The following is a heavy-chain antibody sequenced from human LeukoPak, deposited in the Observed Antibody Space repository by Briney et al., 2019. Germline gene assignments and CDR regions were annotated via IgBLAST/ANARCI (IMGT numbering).Heavy chain of an antibody. CDR3: ARVFGGSSWFSEPSDY. Sequence: GGSLRLSCAASGFTFSSYGMHWVRQAPGKGLEWVAVIWYDGSNKYYADSVKGRFTISRDNSKNTLYLHMNSRRAEDTAVYYCARVFGGSSWFSEPSDYWGQGTLVTVSS. V-gene: IGHV3-33*01. D-gene: IGHD6-13*01. CDR2: IWYDGSNK. CDR1: GFTFSSYG. J-gene: IGHJ4*02.